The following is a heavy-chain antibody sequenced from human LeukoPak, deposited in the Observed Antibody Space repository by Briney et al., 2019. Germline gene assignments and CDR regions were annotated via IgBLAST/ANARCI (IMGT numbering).Heavy chain of an antibody. Sequence: GGSLRPSCAASGFTFSSSAMSWVRQAPGKGLEWVSAISNNGGYTYYADSVQGRFTISRDSSKSTLCLQMNSLRAEDTAVYYCAKQLGYCSDGSCYFPYWGQGTLVTVSS. J-gene: IGHJ4*02. CDR3: AKQLGYCSDGSCYFPY. CDR1: GFTFSSSA. D-gene: IGHD2-15*01. V-gene: IGHV3-23*01. CDR2: ISNNGGYT.